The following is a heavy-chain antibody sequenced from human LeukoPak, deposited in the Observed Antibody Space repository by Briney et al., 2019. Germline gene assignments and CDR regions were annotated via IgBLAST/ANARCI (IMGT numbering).Heavy chain of an antibody. V-gene: IGHV1-18*01. D-gene: IGHD3-10*01. Sequence: GASVKVSCRASGYSFTSYGLSWVRQAPGQELEWMGWISAYNGNTNYAQKLQGRVTMTTDTSTSTAYMELRSLRSDNTAVYYCARGWFGELHNWFDPWGQGTLVTVSS. CDR1: GYSFTSYG. CDR2: ISAYNGNT. CDR3: ARGWFGELHNWFDP. J-gene: IGHJ5*02.